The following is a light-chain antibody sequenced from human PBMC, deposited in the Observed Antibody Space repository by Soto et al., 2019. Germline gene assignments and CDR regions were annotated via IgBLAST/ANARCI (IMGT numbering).Light chain of an antibody. CDR2: GAS. V-gene: IGKV3-15*01. J-gene: IGKJ1*01. CDR1: QGVSFN. CDR3: QQYNNWPQT. Sequence: EIVMTQSPATLSVSPGERVTLSCRASQGVSFNLPGYHQKPGQAPRLLVYGASARATGIPARFSGSGSGTEFTLTISSLQSEDFAVYYCQQYNNWPQTFGQGTKVEIK.